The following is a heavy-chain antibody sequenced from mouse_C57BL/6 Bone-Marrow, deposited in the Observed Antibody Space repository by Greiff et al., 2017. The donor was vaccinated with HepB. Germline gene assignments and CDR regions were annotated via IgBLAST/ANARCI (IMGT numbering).Heavy chain of an antibody. D-gene: IGHD2-4*01. CDR3: TRPRLRRGSFYAMDY. CDR2: IYPGNSDT. V-gene: IGHV1-5*01. J-gene: IGHJ4*01. Sequence: EVQLQQSGTVLARPGASVKMSCKTSGYTFTSYWMHWVKQRPGQGLEWIGAIYPGNSDTSYNQKFKGKAKLTAVTSASTAYMELSSLTNEDSAVYYCTRPRLRRGSFYAMDYWGQGTSVTVSS. CDR1: GYTFTSYW.